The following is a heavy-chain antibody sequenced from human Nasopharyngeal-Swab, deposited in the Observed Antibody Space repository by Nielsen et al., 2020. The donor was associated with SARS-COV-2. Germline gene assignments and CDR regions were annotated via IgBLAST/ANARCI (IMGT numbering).Heavy chain of an antibody. Sequence: GESLKISCAASGFTFSSYSMNWVRQAPGKGPEWVSYISSSSSTIYYADSVKGRFTISRDNAKNSLYLQMNSLRVDDTAVYYCAKDVHGDYGGIDYWGQGILVTVSS. D-gene: IGHD4-17*01. CDR2: ISSSSSTI. J-gene: IGHJ4*02. CDR3: AKDVHGDYGGIDY. V-gene: IGHV3-48*01. CDR1: GFTFSSYS.